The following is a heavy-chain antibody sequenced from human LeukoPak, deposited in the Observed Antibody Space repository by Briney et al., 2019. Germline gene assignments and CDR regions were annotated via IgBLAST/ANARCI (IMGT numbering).Heavy chain of an antibody. CDR3: AKVADSSGYYDFDY. CDR2: ISGSGGST. D-gene: IGHD3-22*01. J-gene: IGHJ4*02. V-gene: IGHV3-23*01. CDR1: GFTFSSYA. Sequence: GGSLRLSCAASGFTFSSYAMSWVRQAPGKGLEWVSAISGSGGSTYYADSVRGRFAISRDNSKHTLYLQMNSRRAEYTAVYDCAKVADSSGYYDFDYWGQGTLVTVSS.